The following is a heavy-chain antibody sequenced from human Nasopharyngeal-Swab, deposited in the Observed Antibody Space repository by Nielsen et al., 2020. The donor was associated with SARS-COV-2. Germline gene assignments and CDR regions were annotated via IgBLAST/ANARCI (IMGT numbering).Heavy chain of an antibody. D-gene: IGHD2-21*01. CDR2: IWYDGSNK. CDR1: GFTFSSYG. CDR3: ARDNAAHSLDY. V-gene: IGHV3-33*01. Sequence: GGSLRLSCAASGFTFSSYGMHWVRQAPGKGLEWVAVIWYDGSNKYYADSVKGRFTISRDNSKNTLYLQMNSLRAEDTAVYYCARDNAAHSLDYWGQGTLVTVSS. J-gene: IGHJ4*02.